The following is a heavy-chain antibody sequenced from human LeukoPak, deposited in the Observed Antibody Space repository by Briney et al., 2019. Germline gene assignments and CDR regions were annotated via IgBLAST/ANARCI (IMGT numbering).Heavy chain of an antibody. J-gene: IGHJ6*03. V-gene: IGHV4-39*01. CDR3: ARHGPRTAGMPLRYYYYYYMDV. D-gene: IGHD2-2*01. Sequence: PSETLSLTCTVSGGSISSSSYYWSWIRQPPGKGLEWIGEINHSGSTNYNPSLKSRVTISVDTSKNQFSLKLSSVTAADTAVYYCARHGPRTAGMPLRYYYYYYMDVWGKGTTVTISS. CDR2: INHSGST. CDR1: GGSISSSSYY.